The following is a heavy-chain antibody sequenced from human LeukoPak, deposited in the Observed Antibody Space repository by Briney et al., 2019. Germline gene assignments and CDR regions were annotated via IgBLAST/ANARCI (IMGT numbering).Heavy chain of an antibody. Sequence: PGGSLRLSCAASGFTFSSNWMHWVRQAPGKGLVWVSRSNEDGSTTNYADSAKGRFTISRDNAKNTLYLQMNSLTAEDTAVYYCIRDLGGRSGHWGQGTLVTVSS. CDR1: GFTFSSNW. D-gene: IGHD1-26*01. J-gene: IGHJ4*02. V-gene: IGHV3-74*01. CDR2: SNEDGSTT. CDR3: IRDLGGRSGH.